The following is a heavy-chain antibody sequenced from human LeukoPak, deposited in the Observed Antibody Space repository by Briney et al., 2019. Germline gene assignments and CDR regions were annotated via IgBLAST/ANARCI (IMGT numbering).Heavy chain of an antibody. J-gene: IGHJ6*02. Sequence: GASVKVSCKASGGTFSSYAISWVRQAPGQGLEWMGWISAYNGNTNYAQKLQGRVTMTTDTSTSTAYMELRSLRSDDTAVYYCARVTPSGDLRYFDWLLSTKYYYYGMDVWGQGTTVTVSS. V-gene: IGHV1-18*01. D-gene: IGHD3-9*01. CDR2: ISAYNGNT. CDR1: GGTFSSYA. CDR3: ARVTPSGDLRYFDWLLSTKYYYYGMDV.